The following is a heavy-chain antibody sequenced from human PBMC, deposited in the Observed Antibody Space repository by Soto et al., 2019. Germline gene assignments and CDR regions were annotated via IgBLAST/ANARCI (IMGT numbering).Heavy chain of an antibody. CDR3: ARLPQDYYYGMDV. V-gene: IGHV4-39*01. CDR2: IYYSGST. J-gene: IGHJ6*02. Sequence: SETLSLTCTVSGGSISSSSYYWGWIRQPPGKGLEWIGSIYYSGSTYYNPSLKSRVTISVDTSKNQFSLKLSSVTAADTAVYYCARLPQDYYYGMDVWGQGTTVTVSS. CDR1: GGSISSSSYY.